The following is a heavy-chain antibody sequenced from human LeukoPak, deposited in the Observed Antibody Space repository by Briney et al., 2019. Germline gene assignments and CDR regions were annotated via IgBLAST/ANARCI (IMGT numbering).Heavy chain of an antibody. CDR1: GLTFSSKY. V-gene: IGHV3-53*01. D-gene: IGHD6-25*01. CDR3: ARSTSGHNWFDP. Sequence: PGESLRLSCPPSGLTFSSKYMRWVRQAPGKGLEWVSSIYSSGSTYYADSVKGQFTISRDNSKNTVYVKMTSLRAEDTAVYYWARSTSGHNWFDPRGQGTLVTVSS. J-gene: IGHJ5*02. CDR2: IYSSGST.